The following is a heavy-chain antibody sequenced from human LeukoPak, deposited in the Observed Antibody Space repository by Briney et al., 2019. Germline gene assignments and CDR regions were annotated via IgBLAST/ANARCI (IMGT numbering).Heavy chain of an antibody. CDR1: GFTFSNAW. CDR2: IKSKTDGGTT. CDR3: TTDHAVQWLEWYYFDY. V-gene: IGHV3-15*01. D-gene: IGHD6-19*01. Sequence: GGSLRLSCAASGFTFSNAWMSWVRQAPGKGLEWVGRIKSKTDGGTTDYAAPVKGRFTISRDDSKNTLYLQMNSLKTEDTAVYYCTTDHAVQWLEWYYFDYRGQGTLVTVSS. J-gene: IGHJ4*02.